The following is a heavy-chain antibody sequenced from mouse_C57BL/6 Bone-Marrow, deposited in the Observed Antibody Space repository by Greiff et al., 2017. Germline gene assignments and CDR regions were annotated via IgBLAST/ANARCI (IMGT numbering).Heavy chain of an antibody. Sequence: QVQLKQSGAELVRPGTSVKVSCKASGYAFTNYLIEWVKQRPGQGLEWIGVINPGSGGTNYNEKFQGKATLTADKSSSTAYMQLSSLTSEDSAVYFCAKNYGSSYYFYYWGQGTTLTVSS. V-gene: IGHV1-54*01. J-gene: IGHJ2*01. CDR2: INPGSGGT. CDR1: GYAFTNYL. D-gene: IGHD1-1*01. CDR3: AKNYGSSYYFYY.